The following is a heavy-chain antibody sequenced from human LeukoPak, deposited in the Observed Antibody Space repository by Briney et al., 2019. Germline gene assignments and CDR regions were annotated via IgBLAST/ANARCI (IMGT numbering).Heavy chain of an antibody. J-gene: IGHJ4*02. CDR2: IYTGGTT. D-gene: IGHD1-1*01. CDR3: ARDAATTGGGLDS. V-gene: IGHV3-53*01. CDR1: GFSVGGTH. Sequence: GGSLRLSCAISGFSVGGTHMSWVRQAPGKGLEWASAIYTGGTTYYAESVQGRFTVSRDNSKNILYLHMNNLRAEDTAVYYCARDAATTGGGLDSWGQGTLVTVSS.